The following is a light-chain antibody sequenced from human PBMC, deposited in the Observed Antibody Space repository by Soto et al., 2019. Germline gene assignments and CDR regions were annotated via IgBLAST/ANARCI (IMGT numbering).Light chain of an antibody. Sequence: DIQMTQSPSSLSASVGDRVTITCRASQSISTYLNWYQQKPGKAPNLLIYGASSLQSGVPSRFRGSGSGTDFTLTISSLQPEDFATYYCQQSYSTLWTFGQGTKVEI. CDR1: QSISTY. CDR2: GAS. CDR3: QQSYSTLWT. J-gene: IGKJ1*01. V-gene: IGKV1-39*01.